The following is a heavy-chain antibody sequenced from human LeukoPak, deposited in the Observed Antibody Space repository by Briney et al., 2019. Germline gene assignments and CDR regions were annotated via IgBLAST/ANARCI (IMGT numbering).Heavy chain of an antibody. CDR3: AVKARLEF. CDR2: ITNTGGSA. CDR1: GFTFKTSA. J-gene: IGHJ4*02. Sequence: GGSLRLSCAASGFTFKTSAMSWVRHKSGKLEWMSTITNTGGSAYYADSVEGRFLISRDNSNNTVFLQMSSLRPEDTAIYYCAVKARLEFWGQGALVTVSS. V-gene: IGHV3-23*01.